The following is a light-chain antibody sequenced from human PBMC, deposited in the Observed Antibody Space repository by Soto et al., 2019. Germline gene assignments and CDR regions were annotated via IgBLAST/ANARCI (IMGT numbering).Light chain of an antibody. CDR1: SSDVGSYNR. J-gene: IGLJ1*01. CDR3: SLYVRGRSSV. V-gene: IGLV2-18*01. Sequence: QSVLTQPPALSFSPGQSVTISCTGTSSDVGSYNRLSWYQQPPGTAPKLIMYEVNTPPSGVPDRFSGSQSGSTASLTISGLTAEDEAEYSCSLYVRGRSSVFGTGTRSPX. CDR2: EVN.